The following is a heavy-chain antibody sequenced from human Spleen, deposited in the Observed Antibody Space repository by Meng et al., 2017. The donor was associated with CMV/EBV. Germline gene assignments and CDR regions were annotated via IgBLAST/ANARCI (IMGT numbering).Heavy chain of an antibody. J-gene: IGHJ5*02. Sequence: ASVKVSCKTSGYTFTSYGISWVRQAPGQGLEWMGWISVYTDNTSSAQKYQGRLTMTTDTSTSTAYMEVRSLRSDDTAVYYCARDALQLRHNWFDPWGQGTLVTVSS. CDR2: ISVYTDNT. CDR1: GYTFTSYG. CDR3: ARDALQLRHNWFDP. V-gene: IGHV1-18*01. D-gene: IGHD6-13*01.